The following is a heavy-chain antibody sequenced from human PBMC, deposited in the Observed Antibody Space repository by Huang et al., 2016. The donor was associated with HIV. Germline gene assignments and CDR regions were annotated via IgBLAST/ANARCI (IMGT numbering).Heavy chain of an antibody. V-gene: IGHV3-30*04. CDR2: RSYDGRNK. D-gene: IGHD6-19*01. CDR3: ARSAVPGDGDWFDP. Sequence: QVQLVESGGGLVQPGRSLRLSCAASGFTFTNYAIHWVRQAPGEGLELVAFRSYDGRNKFYAASVKGRFTISRDNSKSTLYLLMNSLRVDDTALYYCARSAVPGDGDWFDPWGQGTLVTVSS. CDR1: GFTFTNYA. J-gene: IGHJ5*02.